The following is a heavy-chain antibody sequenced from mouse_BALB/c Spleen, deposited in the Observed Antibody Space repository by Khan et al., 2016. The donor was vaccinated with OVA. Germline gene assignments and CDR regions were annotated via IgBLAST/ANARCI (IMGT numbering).Heavy chain of an antibody. CDR3: TRHGYVAWFTY. CDR1: GYSFTSYY. D-gene: IGHD2-2*01. V-gene: IGHV1S135*01. CDR2: IDPFSGGT. Sequence: IQLVQSGPELMKPGASVKISCKASGYSFTSYYIHWLMQSHGKSLEWIGSIDPFSGGTTYNQKFKGKATLTVDQSSSTAYIPLSNLTSEDSAVYYCTRHGYVAWFTYWGQGTLVTVSA. J-gene: IGHJ3*01.